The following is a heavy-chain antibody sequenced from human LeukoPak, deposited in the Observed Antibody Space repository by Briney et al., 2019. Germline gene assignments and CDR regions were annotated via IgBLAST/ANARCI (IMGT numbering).Heavy chain of an antibody. V-gene: IGHV3-30-3*01. D-gene: IGHD6-13*01. CDR2: ISYDGSNK. Sequence: PGGSLRLSCAASGFTFSSYGMHWVRQAPGRGLKWVAGISYDGSNKDYADSVKDRFTISRDNSKNTLYLQMNSLRAEDTAVYYCARDRGAGGTYYLDYWGQGTLVTVSS. CDR1: GFTFSSYG. J-gene: IGHJ4*02. CDR3: ARDRGAGGTYYLDY.